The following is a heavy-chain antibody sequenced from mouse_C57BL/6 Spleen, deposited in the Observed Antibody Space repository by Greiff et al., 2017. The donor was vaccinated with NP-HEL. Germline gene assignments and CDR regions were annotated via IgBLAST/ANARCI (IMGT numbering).Heavy chain of an antibody. Sequence: VQLQQSGPELVKPGASVKIPCKASGYTFTDYNTDWVKQSHGKSLEWIGDINPNNGGTIYNQKFKGKATLTVDKSSSTAYMELRSLTSEDTAVYYCARSGYYGADYYAMDYWGQGTSVTVSS. V-gene: IGHV1-18*01. CDR1: GYTFTDYN. J-gene: IGHJ4*01. CDR2: INPNNGGT. CDR3: ARSGYYGADYYAMDY. D-gene: IGHD2-13*01.